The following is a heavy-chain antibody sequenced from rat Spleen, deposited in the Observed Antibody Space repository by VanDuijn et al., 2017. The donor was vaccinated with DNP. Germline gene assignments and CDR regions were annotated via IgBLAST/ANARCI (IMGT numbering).Heavy chain of an antibody. CDR3: TRIAVGAMDA. CDR1: GFSLIGYS. J-gene: IGHJ4*01. CDR2: LQSDGNT. V-gene: IGHV2-19*01. D-gene: IGHD3-2*01. Sequence: QVQLTESGPGLVQPSETLSLTCAVSGFSLIGYSVFWVRQPSGKGLEWMGRLQSDGNTDYNSVLKSRLSISRDTSKSQVFLKMNSLQTEDTGTYYSTRIAVGAMDAGGQGPSVTVSS.